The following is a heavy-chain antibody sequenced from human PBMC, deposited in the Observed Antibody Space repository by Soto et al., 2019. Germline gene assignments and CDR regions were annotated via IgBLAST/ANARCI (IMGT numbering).Heavy chain of an antibody. D-gene: IGHD3-22*01. CDR1: GGSFSGYY. Sequence: PETLSLTCAVYGGSFSGYYWTWIRQPPGTGLEWIGEINHSGSTNYNPSLKSRVTISVDTSKNQFSLKLSSVTAADTAVYYCASSSNYYDSSGYYSLDYWGQGTLVTVSS. V-gene: IGHV4-34*01. CDR3: ASSSNYYDSSGYYSLDY. J-gene: IGHJ4*02. CDR2: INHSGST.